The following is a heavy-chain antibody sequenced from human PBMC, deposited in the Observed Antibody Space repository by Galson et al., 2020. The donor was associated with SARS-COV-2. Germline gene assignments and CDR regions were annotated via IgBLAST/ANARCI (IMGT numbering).Heavy chain of an antibody. J-gene: IGHJ4*02. CDR1: GYTFTGYY. V-gene: IGHV1-2*02. D-gene: IGHD3-9*01. Sequence: ASVKVSCKASGYTFTGYYMHWVRQAPGQGLEWMGWINPNSGGTNYAQKFQGRVTMTRDTSISTAYMELSRLRSDDTAVYYCARAQLTYYDILTGSDYVDYWGQGTLVTVSS. CDR3: ARAQLTYYDILTGSDYVDY. CDR2: INPNSGGT.